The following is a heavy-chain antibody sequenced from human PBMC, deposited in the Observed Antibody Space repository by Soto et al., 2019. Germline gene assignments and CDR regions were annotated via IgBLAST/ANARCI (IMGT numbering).Heavy chain of an antibody. CDR2: INAGNGNT. CDR3: ARWIFGVVRPCGMDV. CDR1: GYTFTSYA. V-gene: IGHV1-3*01. D-gene: IGHD3-3*01. J-gene: IGHJ6*02. Sequence: GASVKVSCKASGYTFTSYAMHWVRQAPGQRLEWMGWINAGNGNTKYSQKFQGRVTITGDTSASTAYMELSSLRSEDTAVYYCARWIFGVVRPCGMDVWGQGTTVTVSS.